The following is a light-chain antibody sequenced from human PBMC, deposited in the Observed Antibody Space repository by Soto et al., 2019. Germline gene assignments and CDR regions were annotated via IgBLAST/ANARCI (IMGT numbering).Light chain of an antibody. Sequence: DIQMTQSPSTLSASVGDRVTITCRASESISTWLAWYQQKPGKSPKLLIYGASNLERGVPSRFSGSGSGTEFTLTISRPQPDDFAAYYCQQYNSFSYTFGPGTKVDIK. V-gene: IGKV1-5*01. CDR1: ESISTW. CDR2: GAS. J-gene: IGKJ2*01. CDR3: QQYNSFSYT.